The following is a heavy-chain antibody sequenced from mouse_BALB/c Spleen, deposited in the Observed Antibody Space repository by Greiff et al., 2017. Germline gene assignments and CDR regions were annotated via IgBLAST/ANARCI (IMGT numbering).Heavy chain of an antibody. J-gene: IGHJ2*01. CDR1: GYSITSGYY. Sequence: EVKLMESGPGLVKPSQSLSLTCSVTGYSITSGYYWNWIRQFPGNKLEWMGYISYDGSNNYNPSLKNRISITRDTSKNQFFLKLNSVTTEDTATYYCAGGFTTVVSYFDYWGQGTTHTVSS. CDR3: AGGFTTVVSYFDY. D-gene: IGHD1-1*01. CDR2: ISYDGSN. V-gene: IGHV3-6*02.